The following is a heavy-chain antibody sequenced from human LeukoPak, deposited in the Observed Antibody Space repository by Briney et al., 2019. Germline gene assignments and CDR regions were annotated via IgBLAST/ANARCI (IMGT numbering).Heavy chain of an antibody. CDR3: VRGTPTPGMDY. D-gene: IGHD3-10*01. Sequence: ASVKVSCKASGYPFSAHFLNWVRQAPGQGLEWMGDIDTTTGNPRYAQDFTGRFVFSLDTSVSTAYLQITSLKADDTAAYYCVRGTPTPGMDYWGQGTQVTVSS. J-gene: IGHJ4*02. CDR1: GYPFSAHF. V-gene: IGHV7-4-1*02. CDR2: IDTTTGNP.